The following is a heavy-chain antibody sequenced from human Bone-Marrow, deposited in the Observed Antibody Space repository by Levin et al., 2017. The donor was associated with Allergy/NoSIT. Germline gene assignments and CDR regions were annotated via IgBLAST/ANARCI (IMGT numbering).Heavy chain of an antibody. CDR2: ISSSGSTI. Sequence: PGGSLRLSCAASGFTFSDYYMSWIRQAPGKGLEWVSYISSSGSTIYYADSVKGRFTISRDNAKNSLYLQMNSLRAEDTAVYYCAREGSSGWYFDYYYYGMDVWGQGTTVTVSS. CDR1: GFTFSDYY. J-gene: IGHJ6*02. CDR3: AREGSSGWYFDYYYYGMDV. D-gene: IGHD6-19*01. V-gene: IGHV3-11*01.